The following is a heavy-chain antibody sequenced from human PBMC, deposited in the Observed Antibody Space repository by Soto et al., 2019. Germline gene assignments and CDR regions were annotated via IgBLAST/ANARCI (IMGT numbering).Heavy chain of an antibody. CDR2: IYWDDDK. J-gene: IGHJ6*02. CDR3: AYLPCSGGSCYWSSFSGMDV. D-gene: IGHD2-15*01. V-gene: IGHV2-5*02. CDR1: GFSLSTIGVG. Sequence: KESGPTLVKPTQTLTLTCTFSGFSLSTIGVGVAWIRQPPGKALEWLALIYWDDDKRYRPSLESRLTITKDTSKNQVVLTMTNMDSVATATYFCAYLPCSGGSCYWSSFSGMDVWGQGTTVTVSS.